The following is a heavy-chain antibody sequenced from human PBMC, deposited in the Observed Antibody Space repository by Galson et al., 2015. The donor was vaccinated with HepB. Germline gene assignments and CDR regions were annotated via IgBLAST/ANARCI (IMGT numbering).Heavy chain of an antibody. Sequence: SLRLSCAASGFTFSSYAMHWVRQAPGKGLEYVSAISSNGSSTYYAGSVKGRFTISRDNSKNTLYLQMSSLRAEDTAVYYCVKDHGSSWPDYWGQGTLVTVSS. CDR1: GFTFSSYA. J-gene: IGHJ4*02. D-gene: IGHD6-13*01. CDR2: ISSNGSST. CDR3: VKDHGSSWPDY. V-gene: IGHV3-64D*06.